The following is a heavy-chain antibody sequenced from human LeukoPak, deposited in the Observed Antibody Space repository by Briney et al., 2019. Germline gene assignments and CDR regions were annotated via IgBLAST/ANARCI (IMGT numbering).Heavy chain of an antibody. CDR3: ARAKAAAGFDY. J-gene: IGHJ4*02. Sequence: ASVKVSCKASGYSFTTYYMHWVRPAPGQGLEWMGIIKPSGGFTSNAQKFQGRVTMTRDTSTSTVYMELSSLRSEDTAVYYCARAKAAAGFDYWGQGTLVTVSS. CDR1: GYSFTTYY. D-gene: IGHD6-13*01. CDR2: IKPSGGFT. V-gene: IGHV1-46*01.